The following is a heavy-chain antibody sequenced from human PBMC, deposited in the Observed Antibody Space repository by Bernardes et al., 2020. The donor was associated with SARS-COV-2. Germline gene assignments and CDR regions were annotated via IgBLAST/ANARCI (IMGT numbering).Heavy chain of an antibody. Sequence: SETLSLTCTVSGGSINSNSHYWGWIRQSPGKGLEWIGSTYYSGSAYYNPSLRGRLSISVDTAKNQFSLTLNSVTAADTAVYYCARQFASGWKRRIYHFDYWGQGTLLTVSS. V-gene: IGHV4-39*01. CDR2: TYYSGSA. D-gene: IGHD6-19*01. CDR3: ARQFASGWKRRIYHFDY. CDR1: GGSINSNSHY. J-gene: IGHJ4*02.